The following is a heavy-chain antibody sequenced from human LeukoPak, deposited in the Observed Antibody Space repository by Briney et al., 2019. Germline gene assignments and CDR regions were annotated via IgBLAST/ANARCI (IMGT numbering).Heavy chain of an antibody. V-gene: IGHV1-69*05. Sequence: ASVKVSCKASGGTLTSYAISWVRQAPGQGIEWMGGIIPIFGTANHAQKFQVRVTITTDESTSTAYMELSSLRSEDTAVYYCARDSFTMVRGANNWFDPWGQGTLVTVSS. CDR3: ARDSFTMVRGANNWFDP. CDR2: IIPIFGTA. J-gene: IGHJ5*02. D-gene: IGHD3-10*01. CDR1: GGTLTSYA.